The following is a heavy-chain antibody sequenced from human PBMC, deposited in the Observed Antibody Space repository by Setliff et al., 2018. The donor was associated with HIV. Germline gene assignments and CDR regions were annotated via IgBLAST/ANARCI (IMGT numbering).Heavy chain of an antibody. Sequence: ASVKVSCKASRSTFNSHTINWVRQATGQGLEGMGWMNPNSGNTGYAQNFQGRVTITRNTSISTAYMELSSLRSEDTAMYYCVRGVQSPPHYSYYYMDVWGEGTMVTVSS. V-gene: IGHV1-8*01. J-gene: IGHJ6*03. CDR1: RSTFNSHT. CDR3: VRGVQSPPHYSYYYMDV. CDR2: MNPNSGNT.